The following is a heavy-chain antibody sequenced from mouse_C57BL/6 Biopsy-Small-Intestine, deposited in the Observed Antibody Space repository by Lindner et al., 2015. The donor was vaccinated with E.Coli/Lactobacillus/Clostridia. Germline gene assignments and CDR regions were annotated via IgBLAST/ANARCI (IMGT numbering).Heavy chain of an antibody. D-gene: IGHD2-12*01. V-gene: IGHV1-39*01. CDR2: INPYSGSS. Sequence: VQLQESGAELMKPGTSVKISCKASGYSFTGYNMNWVKQSHGKSLEWIGNINPYSGSSSYNQKFKGKATLTVDTSSSTTYMQFSTLTSEDSAVYFCARGGEYGYYTYDPYYYAMDYWGQGTSVTVSA. CDR1: GYSFTGYN. J-gene: IGHJ4*01. CDR3: ARGGEYGYYTYDPYYYAMDY.